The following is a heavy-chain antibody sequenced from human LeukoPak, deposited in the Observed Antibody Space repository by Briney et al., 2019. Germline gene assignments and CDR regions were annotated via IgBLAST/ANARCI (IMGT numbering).Heavy chain of an antibody. CDR3: ARAKGARDAFDI. Sequence: SETLSLTCTVSGGSISSYYWSWIRQPPGKGLEWIGYIYYSGSTNYNPSLKSRVTISVDTSKNQFSLKLSSVTAADTAVYYCARAKGARDAFDIWGQGTMVTVS. V-gene: IGHV4-59*01. CDR2: IYYSGST. CDR1: GGSISSYY. D-gene: IGHD1-26*01. J-gene: IGHJ3*02.